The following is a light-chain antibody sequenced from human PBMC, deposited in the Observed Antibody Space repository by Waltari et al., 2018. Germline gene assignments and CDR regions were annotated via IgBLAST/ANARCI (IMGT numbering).Light chain of an antibody. J-gene: IGKJ1*01. CDR3: QQHNSHPPT. CDR2: AAS. Sequence: DIKMTQSPSSLSASVGDTVTIACRASQGISSYLAWYQQKPGKAPKRLIYAASTLHSGIPSRFSGSGSGTDFTLTISSLQPEDFATYYCQQHNSHPPTFGHGTKVEIK. V-gene: IGKV1-16*01. CDR1: QGISSY.